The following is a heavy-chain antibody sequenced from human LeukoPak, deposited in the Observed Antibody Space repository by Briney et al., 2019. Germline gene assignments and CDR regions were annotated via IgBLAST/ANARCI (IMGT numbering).Heavy chain of an antibody. Sequence: ASVRVSCKASGYTFTSHDINWVRQATGQGLEWMGWMNPNSGNTGYAQKFQGRVIMTRDTAINTAYMELHSLRSEDTAVYYCARGYSPYLKTIGNDYWGQGTLVTVSS. V-gene: IGHV1-8*01. D-gene: IGHD2-21*01. J-gene: IGHJ4*02. CDR3: ARGYSPYLKTIGNDY. CDR2: MNPNSGNT. CDR1: GYTFTSHD.